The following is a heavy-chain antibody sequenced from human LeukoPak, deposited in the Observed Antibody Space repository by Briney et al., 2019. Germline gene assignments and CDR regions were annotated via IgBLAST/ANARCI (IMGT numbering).Heavy chain of an antibody. CDR1: GFTFIRYS. V-gene: IGHV3-21*01. D-gene: IGHD3-22*01. Sequence: PGGSLRLSCGVSGFTFIRYSMKWLRQAPGKGLEWVSSISSSSSYIYYADSVKGRFTISRDNAKNSLYLQMNSLRAEDTAVYYCARGRVLEDSRGADAFDIWGQGTMVTVSS. J-gene: IGHJ3*02. CDR3: ARGRVLEDSRGADAFDI. CDR2: ISSSSSYI.